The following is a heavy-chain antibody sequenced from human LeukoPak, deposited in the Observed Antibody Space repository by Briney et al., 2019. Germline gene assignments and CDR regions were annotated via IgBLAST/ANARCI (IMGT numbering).Heavy chain of an antibody. CDR3: ATEVAPSDHYYYYGMDV. D-gene: IGHD5-12*01. J-gene: IGHJ6*02. CDR1: GGSISSNY. Sequence: SETLSLTCTVSGGSISSNYWSWVRQPPGKGLEWIGYIHYRGRTNYNPSLKSRVTISVDTSKNQFSLKLSSVTAADTAVYYCATEVAPSDHYYYYGMDVWGQGTTVTVSS. CDR2: IHYRGRT. V-gene: IGHV4-59*01.